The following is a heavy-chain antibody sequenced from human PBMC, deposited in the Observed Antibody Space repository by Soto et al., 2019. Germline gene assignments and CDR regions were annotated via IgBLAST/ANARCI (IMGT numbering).Heavy chain of an antibody. V-gene: IGHV4-39*07. J-gene: IGHJ4*02. CDR3: ARAGDSSGYAEFDY. D-gene: IGHD3-22*01. CDR1: GGSISSSSFH. CDR2: IYYSGST. Sequence: PSETLSLTCTVSGGSISSSSFHWGWIRQPPGKGLEWIGNIYYSGSTYYSPSLKSRVTISVDTSKNQFSLKLSSVTAADTAVYYCARAGDSSGYAEFDYWGQGTLVTVSS.